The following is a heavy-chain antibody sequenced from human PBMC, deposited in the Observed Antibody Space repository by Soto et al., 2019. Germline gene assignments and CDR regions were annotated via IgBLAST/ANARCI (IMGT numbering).Heavy chain of an antibody. V-gene: IGHV3-48*02. CDR1: GFTFSSYS. Sequence: GGSLRLSCAASGFTFSSYSMNWVRQAPGKGLEWVSYISSSSTIYYADSVKDRFTISRDNAKNSLYLQMNSLRDEDTAVYYCARAPGSLGYWGQGTLVTVSS. D-gene: IGHD7-27*01. CDR2: ISSSSTI. J-gene: IGHJ4*02. CDR3: ARAPGSLGY.